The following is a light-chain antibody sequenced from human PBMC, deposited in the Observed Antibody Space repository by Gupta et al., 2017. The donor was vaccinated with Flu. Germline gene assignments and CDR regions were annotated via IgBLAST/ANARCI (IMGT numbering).Light chain of an antibody. CDR3: MQSAEPPPT. CDR2: LAS. Sequence: VTTGEPASISCRSSQSHGHSNRYNYLDWYQQKPGQAPNRLIYLASKWAAGVPARFSGSGSGTHFTLNISRVEAEDIGIYFCMQSAEPPPTFGPGTRLEIK. CDR1: QSHGHSNRYNY. V-gene: IGKV2-28*01. J-gene: IGKJ1*01.